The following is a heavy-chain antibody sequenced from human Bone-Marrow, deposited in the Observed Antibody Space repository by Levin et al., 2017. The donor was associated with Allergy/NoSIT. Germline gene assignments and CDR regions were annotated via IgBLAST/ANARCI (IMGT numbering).Heavy chain of an antibody. CDR1: GFTFSSYA. V-gene: IGHV3-23*01. CDR3: AKDISSSWSTGDLDY. Sequence: GGSLRPSCAASGFTFSSYAMSWVRQAPGKGLEWVSGIRGSGVGTYYADSVKGRFTISRDNSKNTLYLQMKSLRAEDTAVYYCAKDISSSWSTGDLDYWGQGTQVTVSS. CDR2: IRGSGVGT. D-gene: IGHD6-6*01. J-gene: IGHJ4*02.